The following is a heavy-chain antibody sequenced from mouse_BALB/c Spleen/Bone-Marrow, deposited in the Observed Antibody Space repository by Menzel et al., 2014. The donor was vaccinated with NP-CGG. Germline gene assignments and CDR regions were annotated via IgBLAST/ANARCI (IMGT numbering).Heavy chain of an antibody. CDR3: ARKSQRAYDSMNY. D-gene: IGHD2-4*01. CDR1: GYTFTSYY. Sequence: VQLQQSGPELVKPGASVRISCKASGYTFTSYYIHWVKQRPGQGLEWIGWIYPGDFNTKYNEKFKGKATLTADKSSSTAYMQPSSLTSEDSAVYFCARKSQRAYDSMNYWGPGTSVTVSS. CDR2: IYPGDFNT. V-gene: IGHV1S56*01. J-gene: IGHJ4*01.